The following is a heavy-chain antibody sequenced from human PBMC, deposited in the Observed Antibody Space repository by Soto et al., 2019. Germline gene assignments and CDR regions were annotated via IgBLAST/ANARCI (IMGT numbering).Heavy chain of an antibody. Sequence: EVQVLESGGGLVQPGGSLRLSCAASGFTFSSYAMSWVLQAPGRGLEWVSCITGSGGGTYSADSVKGRFTISRDNSKDTLFLQMNSLRGEDTAVYYCAKAGRLVINWFDPWGQGTLVTVSS. CDR3: AKAGRLVINWFDP. CDR2: ITGSGGGT. V-gene: IGHV3-23*01. CDR1: GFTFSSYA. D-gene: IGHD2-21*01. J-gene: IGHJ5*02.